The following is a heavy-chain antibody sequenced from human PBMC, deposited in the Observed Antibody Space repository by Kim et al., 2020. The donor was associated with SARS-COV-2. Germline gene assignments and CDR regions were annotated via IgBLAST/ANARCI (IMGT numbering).Heavy chain of an antibody. V-gene: IGHV3-53*01. J-gene: IGHJ4*02. Sequence: GTKYYADSVKGRFTISTDTSRDTVYLEVNSLRAEDTAVYYCSRSRFGSGDIWGQGTLVTVSS. D-gene: IGHD3-10*01. CDR2: GTK. CDR3: SRSRFGSGDI.